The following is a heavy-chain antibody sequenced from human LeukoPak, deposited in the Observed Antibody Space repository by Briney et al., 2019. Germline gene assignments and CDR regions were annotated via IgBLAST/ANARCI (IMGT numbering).Heavy chain of an antibody. J-gene: IGHJ4*02. V-gene: IGHV4-61*02. D-gene: IGHD3-3*01. Sequence: SQTLSLTCTVSGGSISSGSYYWSWIRQPAGKGLEWIGRIYTSGSTNYNPSLKSRVTISVDTSKNQFSLKLSSVTAADTAVYYCARASIFWGFSFADYWGQGTLVTVSS. CDR2: IYTSGST. CDR3: ARASIFWGFSFADY. CDR1: GGSISSGSYY.